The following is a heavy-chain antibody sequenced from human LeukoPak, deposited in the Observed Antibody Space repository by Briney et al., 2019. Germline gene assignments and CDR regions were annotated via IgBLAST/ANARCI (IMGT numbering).Heavy chain of an antibody. D-gene: IGHD1-26*01. J-gene: IGHJ4*02. Sequence: ASVKVSCKASGYTFTSYEIHWVRQAPGQGLEWMGIINPSGGSTNYAQKLQGRVTMTRDMSTSTVYMELSSLRSEDTAVYYCARDSGGSYFNDDDYWGQGTLVTVSS. CDR3: ARDSGGSYFNDDDY. CDR1: GYTFTSYE. V-gene: IGHV1-46*01. CDR2: INPSGGST.